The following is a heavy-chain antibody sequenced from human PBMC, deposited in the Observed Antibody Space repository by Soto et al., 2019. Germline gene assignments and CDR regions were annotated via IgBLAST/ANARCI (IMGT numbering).Heavy chain of an antibody. CDR2: INHSGST. J-gene: IGHJ5*02. V-gene: IGHV4-34*01. Sequence: SETLSLTCAVYGGSFSGYYWSWIRQPPGKGLEWIGEINHSGSTNYNPSLKSRVTISVDTSKNQFSLKLSSVTAADTAVYYCARGTIPFFGVFINRNWSAPGGQGTLVTVSS. D-gene: IGHD3-3*01. CDR3: ARGTIPFFGVFINRNWSAP. CDR1: GGSFSGYY.